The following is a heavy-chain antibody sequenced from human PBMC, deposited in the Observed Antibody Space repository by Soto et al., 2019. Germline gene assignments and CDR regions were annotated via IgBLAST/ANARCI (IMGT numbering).Heavy chain of an antibody. CDR3: ARDMNRIQLLSDSYYYYGMDV. J-gene: IGHJ6*02. D-gene: IGHD5-18*01. V-gene: IGHV3-21*01. CDR2: ISSSSSYI. CDR1: GFTFSSYS. Sequence: PGGSLRLSCAASGFTFSSYSMNWVRQAPGKGLEWVSSISSSSSYIYYADSVKGRFTISRDNAKNSLYLQMNSLRAEDTAVYYCARDMNRIQLLSDSYYYYGMDVWGQGTTVTVSS.